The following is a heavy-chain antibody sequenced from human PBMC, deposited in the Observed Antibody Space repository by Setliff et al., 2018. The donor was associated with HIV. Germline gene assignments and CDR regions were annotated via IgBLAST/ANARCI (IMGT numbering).Heavy chain of an antibody. V-gene: IGHV4-59*12. CDR2: IYYGGHT. CDR1: GASIPGYY. Sequence: PSETLSLTCTVSGASIPGYYWSWIRQSPGKGLEWIGYIYYGGHTNYNPSLKSRVTVSADTSKNQISLKLTSVTAADTAVYYCARDPQQWLGPNWFDPWGQGTLVTVSS. J-gene: IGHJ5*02. CDR3: ARDPQQWLGPNWFDP. D-gene: IGHD6-19*01.